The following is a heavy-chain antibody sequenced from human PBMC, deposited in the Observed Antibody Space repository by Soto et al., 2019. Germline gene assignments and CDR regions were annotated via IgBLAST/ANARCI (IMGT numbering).Heavy chain of an antibody. CDR1: GYSFTSYW. D-gene: IGHD3-22*01. J-gene: IGHJ6*01. V-gene: IGHV5-10-1*01. CDR3: ARQNYYDSSGYAPYYGMDV. Sequence: PGESLKISCKGSGYSFTSYWISWVRQMPGKGLEWMGRIDPSDSYTNYSPSFQGHVTISADKSISTAYLQWSSLKASDTAMYYCARQNYYDSSGYAPYYGMDVWGQGTTVTVSS. CDR2: IDPSDSYT.